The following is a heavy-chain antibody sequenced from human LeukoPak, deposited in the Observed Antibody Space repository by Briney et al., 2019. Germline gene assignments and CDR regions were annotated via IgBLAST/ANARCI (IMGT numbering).Heavy chain of an antibody. J-gene: IGHJ3*02. CDR2: IISTGSTT. CDR1: GFTFSSYI. CDR3: ARSSEDAFDI. V-gene: IGHV3-48*01. Sequence: PGGSLRLSCAASGFTFSSYIMNWVRQAPGKGLEWISYIISTGSTTYYADSVKGRFTISRENAKNSLYLQMNSLGAGDTAVYYCARSSEDAFDIWGQGTMVTVSS.